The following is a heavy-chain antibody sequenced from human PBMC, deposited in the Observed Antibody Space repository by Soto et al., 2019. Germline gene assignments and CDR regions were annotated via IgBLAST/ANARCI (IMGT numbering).Heavy chain of an antibody. Sequence: GGSLRLSCAASGFTFSSYAMSWVRQAPGKGLEWVSAISGSGGSTYYADSVKGRFTISRDNSKNTLYLQMNSLRAGDTAVYYCAKVDYYYDSSGPRLDYWGQGTLVTVS. CDR3: AKVDYYYDSSGPRLDY. CDR1: GFTFSSYA. CDR2: ISGSGGST. V-gene: IGHV3-23*01. J-gene: IGHJ4*02. D-gene: IGHD3-22*01.